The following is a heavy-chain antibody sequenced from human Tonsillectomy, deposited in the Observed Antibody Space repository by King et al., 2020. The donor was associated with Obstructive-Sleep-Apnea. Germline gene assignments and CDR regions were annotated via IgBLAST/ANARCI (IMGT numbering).Heavy chain of an antibody. D-gene: IGHD5-12*01. CDR3: VKDRARGGVLATGPFDY. Sequence: DVQLVESGGGLVQPGGSLRLSCSASGFTFSSYAMHWVRQAPGKGLEYVSAISSNGGSTYYADSVKGRFTISRDNSKNTLYLQMSSLRAEDTAVYYCVKDRARGGVLATGPFDYWGQGTLVTVSS. CDR2: ISSNGGST. J-gene: IGHJ4*02. V-gene: IGHV3-64D*06. CDR1: GFTFSSYA.